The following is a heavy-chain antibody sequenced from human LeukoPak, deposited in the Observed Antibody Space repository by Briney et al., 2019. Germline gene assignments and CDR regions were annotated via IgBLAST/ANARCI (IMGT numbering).Heavy chain of an antibody. CDR2: INESGST. D-gene: IGHD3-10*01. J-gene: IGHJ4*02. V-gene: IGHV4-34*01. CDR3: ARLVPRYGSGIQSDY. CDR1: GGSSRDFSDYY. Sequence: SETLSLTCAVSGGSSRDFSDYYWSWIRQPPGKGLEWMGEINESGSTYYSPSLSNRLTISVDKSKKQFSLRLTSVTAAGTAVYYCARLVPRYGSGIQSDYWGQGTLVTVSS.